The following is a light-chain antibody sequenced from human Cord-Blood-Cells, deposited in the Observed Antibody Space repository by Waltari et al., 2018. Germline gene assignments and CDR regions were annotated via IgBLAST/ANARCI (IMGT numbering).Light chain of an antibody. CDR1: QSLLHSNGYNY. V-gene: IGKV2-28*01. Sequence: DMVMTQSPLSLPVTPGEPASISCRSSQSLLHSNGYNYLDWYLQKPGQSPQLLIYLGSNRASAVPDRFSGSGSGKDVTQKISRVEAEDVWVYYCMQALQTPFTFSPGTKVDIK. J-gene: IGKJ3*01. CDR3: MQALQTPFT. CDR2: LGS.